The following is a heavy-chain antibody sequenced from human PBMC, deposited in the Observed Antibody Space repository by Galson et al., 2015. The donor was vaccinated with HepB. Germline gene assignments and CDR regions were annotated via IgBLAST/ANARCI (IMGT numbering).Heavy chain of an antibody. CDR2: INHSGST. CDR1: GGSFSGYY. D-gene: IGHD5-18*01. CDR3: ARPRQGYSLDY. Sequence: ETLSLTCAVYGGSFSGYYWSWIRQPPGKGLEWIGEINHSGSTNYNPSLKSRVTISVDTSKNQFSLKLSSVTAADTAVYYCARPRQGYSLDYWGQGTLVTVSS. V-gene: IGHV4-34*01. J-gene: IGHJ4*02.